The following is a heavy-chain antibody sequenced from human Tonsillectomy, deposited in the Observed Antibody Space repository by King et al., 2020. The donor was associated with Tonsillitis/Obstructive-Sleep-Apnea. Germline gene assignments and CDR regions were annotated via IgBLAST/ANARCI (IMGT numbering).Heavy chain of an antibody. CDR3: ASATYYYDSSGYKAVWFDP. Sequence: VQLQQWGAGLLKPSETLSLTCAVYGGSFSGYYWSWIRQPPGKGLEWIGEINHSGSTNYNPSLKSRVTMSVDTSKNQFSLKLSSVTAADTAVYYCASATYYYDSSGYKAVWFDPWGQGTLVTVSS. D-gene: IGHD3-22*01. CDR1: GGSFSGYY. J-gene: IGHJ5*02. V-gene: IGHV4-34*01. CDR2: INHSGST.